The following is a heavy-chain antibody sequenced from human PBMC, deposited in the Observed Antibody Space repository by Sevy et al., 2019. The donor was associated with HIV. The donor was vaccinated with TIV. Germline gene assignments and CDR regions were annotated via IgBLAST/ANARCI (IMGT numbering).Heavy chain of an antibody. J-gene: IGHJ6*02. D-gene: IGHD4-4*01. CDR3: ARGRGTIVTTTLNYYYAMDV. V-gene: IGHV4-61*01. Sequence: SETLSLTCTVSGGSVRSDNYYWSWIRQPPGKGLEWIGYVYYGGSTNYSPSLKSRVTISIDTSKNQFSLKLSSVTAADTAVYYCARGRGTIVTTTLNYYYAMDVWGQGTTVTVSS. CDR2: VYYGGST. CDR1: GGSVRSDNYY.